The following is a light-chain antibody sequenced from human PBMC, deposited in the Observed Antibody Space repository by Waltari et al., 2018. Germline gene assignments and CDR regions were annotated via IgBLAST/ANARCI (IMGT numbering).Light chain of an antibody. J-gene: IGLJ2*01. CDR1: SSDVGSYNL. Sequence: QSALTQPASVSGSPGQSITISCTGTSSDVGSYNLVSWYQPHPGKAPKLMLYEGSKRPSGVSSLFSGSKSGSTASLTISVLQAEDEADYYCCSYAGSIPVVFGGGTKLTVL. CDR3: CSYAGSIPVV. CDR2: EGS. V-gene: IGLV2-23*01.